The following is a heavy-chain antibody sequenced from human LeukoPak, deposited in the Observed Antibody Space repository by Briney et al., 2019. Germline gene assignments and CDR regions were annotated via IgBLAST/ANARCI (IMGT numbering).Heavy chain of an antibody. V-gene: IGHV3-23*01. J-gene: IGHJ3*02. CDR2: ISGSGGST. CDR3: AKEGKARPFDI. Sequence: GGSLRLSCAASGFTSSNYYMDWVRQAPGKGLEWVSAISGSGGSTYYADSVKGRFTISRDNSKNTLYLQMNSLRAEDTAVYHCAKEGKARPFDIWGQGTMVTVSS. CDR1: GFTSSNYY.